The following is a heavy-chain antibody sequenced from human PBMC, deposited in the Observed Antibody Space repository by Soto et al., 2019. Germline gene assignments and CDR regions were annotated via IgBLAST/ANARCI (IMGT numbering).Heavy chain of an antibody. CDR1: GFTVSSNY. CDR3: VRDRYSKSDYKYGMDV. V-gene: IGHV3-53*01. D-gene: IGHD6-13*01. J-gene: IGHJ6*02. Sequence: GGSLRLSCAASGFTVSSNYMTWVRQAPGKGLEWVSVIYSDGTTYYADSVKGRFTISRDNSKNTLYLQMNSLRAEDTAVYYCVRDRYSKSDYKYGMDVWGQGTTVTVSS. CDR2: IYSDGTT.